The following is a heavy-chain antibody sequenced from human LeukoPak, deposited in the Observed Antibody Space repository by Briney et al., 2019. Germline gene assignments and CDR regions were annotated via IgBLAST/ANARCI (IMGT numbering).Heavy chain of an antibody. Sequence: SETLSLTCTVSGGSISSYYWSWIRQPPGKGLEWIGYINYSGSTYYNPSLKSRVTISVDMSKKQFFLKLSSVTAADTAVYYCARGRYYGSGSYRWFDPWGQGTLVTVSS. V-gene: IGHV4-59*08. CDR1: GGSISSYY. CDR2: INYSGST. CDR3: ARGRYYGSGSYRWFDP. D-gene: IGHD3-10*01. J-gene: IGHJ5*02.